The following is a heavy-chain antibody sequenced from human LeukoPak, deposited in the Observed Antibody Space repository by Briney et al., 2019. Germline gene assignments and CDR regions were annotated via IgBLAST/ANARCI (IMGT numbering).Heavy chain of an antibody. J-gene: IGHJ4*02. CDR1: GFTFSSYA. CDR2: ISSSSSYI. Sequence: GGSLRLSCAASGFTFSSYAMNWFRQAPGKGLEWVSSISSSSSYIYYADSVKGRFTISRDNPKNTLYLQTNSLRAEDTAIYYCVQMAPYCGGDCYFDFWGQGTLVTVSS. D-gene: IGHD2-21*02. CDR3: VQMAPYCGGDCYFDF. V-gene: IGHV3-21*04.